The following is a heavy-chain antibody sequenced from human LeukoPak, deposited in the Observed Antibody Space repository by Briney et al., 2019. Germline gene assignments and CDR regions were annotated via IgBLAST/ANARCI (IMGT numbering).Heavy chain of an antibody. CDR1: GYTFTSYY. V-gene: IGHV1-46*01. CDR3: ARGRASAGGYGGYDWGVWFDP. J-gene: IGHJ5*02. CDR2: INPSGGTT. Sequence: ASVKVSCKASGYTFTSYYIHWVRQAPGQELEWMGLINPSGGTTSYAQKFQGRVTITRNTSITTAYMELSSLRSEDTAVYYCARGRASAGGYGGYDWGVWFDPWGQGTLVTVSS. D-gene: IGHD5-12*01.